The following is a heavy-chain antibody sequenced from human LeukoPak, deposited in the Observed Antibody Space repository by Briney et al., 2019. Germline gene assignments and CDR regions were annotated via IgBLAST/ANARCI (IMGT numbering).Heavy chain of an antibody. Sequence: PSETLSLTCAVYDGSFSGYYCSWIRQPPGKGLEWIGEINHSGSANYNPSLKSRVTILLDTSKNQFSLNLSSVTAADTAVYYCARRPRGVIIKTWFDSWGQGTLVTVSS. CDR2: INHSGSA. J-gene: IGHJ5*01. V-gene: IGHV4-34*01. D-gene: IGHD3-10*01. CDR1: DGSFSGYY. CDR3: ARRPRGVIIKTWFDS.